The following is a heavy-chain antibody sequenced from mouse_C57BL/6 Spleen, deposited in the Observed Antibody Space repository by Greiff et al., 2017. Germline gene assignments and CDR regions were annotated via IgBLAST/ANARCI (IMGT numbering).Heavy chain of an antibody. V-gene: IGHV3-6*01. CDR3: ARDKITTVVEDYAMDY. CDR1: GYSITSGYY. J-gene: IGHJ4*01. D-gene: IGHD1-1*01. CDR2: ISYDGSN. Sequence: VQLKESGPGLVKPSQSLSLTCSVTGYSITSGYYWNWIRQFPGNKLEWMGYISYDGSNNYNPSLKNRISITRDTSKNQFFLKLDSVTTEDTATYYCARDKITTVVEDYAMDYWGQGTSVTVSS.